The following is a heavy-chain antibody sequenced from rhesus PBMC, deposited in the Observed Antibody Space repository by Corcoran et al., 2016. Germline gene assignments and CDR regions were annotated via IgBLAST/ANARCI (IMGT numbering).Heavy chain of an antibody. V-gene: IGHV1-111*02. CDR1: GYTFTDYY. CDR3: ATRSNVYGSDAFDF. Sequence: EVQLVQSGAEVKKPGASVKISCKASGYTFTDYYLHWVRQAPGKGLEWMGRVDHEDGEAKHAQKVQDRVTRTADTSTDTAYMELSSLRSEDTAVYYCATRSNVYGSDAFDFWGQGLRVTVSS. J-gene: IGHJ3*01. D-gene: IGHD1-44*02. CDR2: VDHEDGEA.